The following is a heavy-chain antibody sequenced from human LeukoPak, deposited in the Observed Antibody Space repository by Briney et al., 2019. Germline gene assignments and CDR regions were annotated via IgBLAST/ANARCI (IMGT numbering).Heavy chain of an antibody. D-gene: IGHD3-22*01. CDR1: GYTFTSYG. Sequence: VKVSCKASGYTFTSYGISWVRQAPGQGLEWTGWISAYNGNTNYAQKLQGRVTMTTDTSTSTAYMELRSLRSDDTAVYYCARAPVHYYDSSGYYTRYFDLWGRGTLVTVSS. CDR3: ARAPVHYYDSSGYYTRYFDL. V-gene: IGHV1-18*01. J-gene: IGHJ2*01. CDR2: ISAYNGNT.